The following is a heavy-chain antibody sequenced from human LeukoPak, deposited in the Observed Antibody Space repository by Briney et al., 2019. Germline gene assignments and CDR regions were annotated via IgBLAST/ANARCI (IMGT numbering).Heavy chain of an antibody. CDR1: GGTFSSYA. J-gene: IGHJ6*03. CDR2: IIPIFGTA. D-gene: IGHD3-3*01. Sequence: SVTVPCTASGGTFSSYAISWVRQAPGQGLEWMGGIIPIFGTANYAQKFQGRVTITADESTSTAYMELSSLRSEDTAVYYCASSITKGGYYMDVWGKGTTVTVSS. V-gene: IGHV1-69*13. CDR3: ASSITKGGYYMDV.